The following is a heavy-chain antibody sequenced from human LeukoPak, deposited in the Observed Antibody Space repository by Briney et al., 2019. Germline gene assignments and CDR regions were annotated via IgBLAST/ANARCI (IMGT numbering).Heavy chain of an antibody. V-gene: IGHV4-59*08. Sequence: SETLSLTCTVSGGSISSYYWSWIRQPPGKGLEWIGYIYYSGSTNYNPSLKSRVTISVDTSKIQFSLKLISVTAADTAVYYCARGSGYYDYVWGSYRFDYWGQGTLVTVSS. CDR3: ARGSGYYDYVWGSYRFDY. D-gene: IGHD3-16*02. J-gene: IGHJ4*02. CDR2: IYYSGST. CDR1: GGSISSYY.